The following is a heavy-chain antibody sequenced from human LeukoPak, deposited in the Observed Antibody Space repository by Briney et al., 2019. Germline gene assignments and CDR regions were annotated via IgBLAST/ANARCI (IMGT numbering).Heavy chain of an antibody. Sequence: GGSLRLSCAASGFTFSSYAMSWVRQAPGRGLEWVSSISIWSNYIYYADSVKGRFTVSRDNAQNSLFLQMNSLRVEDTAVYYCATGRYCTGDTCNERVDYWGQGTLVTVSS. D-gene: IGHD2-8*02. CDR3: ATGRYCTGDTCNERVDY. V-gene: IGHV3-21*01. CDR1: GFTFSSYA. CDR2: ISIWSNYI. J-gene: IGHJ4*02.